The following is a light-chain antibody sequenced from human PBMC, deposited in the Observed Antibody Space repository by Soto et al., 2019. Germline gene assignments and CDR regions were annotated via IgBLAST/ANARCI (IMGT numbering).Light chain of an antibody. CDR1: QSVSSY. V-gene: IGKV3-11*01. Sequence: EIVLTQSPATLSLSPGERATLSCRASQSVSSYIAWYRQKAGQTPRLLIYDASNRATGIPARFSGSGSGTDFTLTISSLEPEDFAVYYCQHRSNWPITFGQGTRLEIK. J-gene: IGKJ5*01. CDR2: DAS. CDR3: QHRSNWPIT.